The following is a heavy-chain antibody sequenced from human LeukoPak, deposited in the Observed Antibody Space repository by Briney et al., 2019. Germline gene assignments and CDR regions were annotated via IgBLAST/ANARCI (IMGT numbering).Heavy chain of an antibody. D-gene: IGHD3-16*01. Sequence: GRSLRLSCAASGFTFSDYYMSWIRQAPGKGLEWVSYISSSGTTIYYADSVKGRFTISRDNAKNSLYLQMNSLRAEDTAVYYCARGRFGAALNYYYYYMDVWGKGTTVTVSS. V-gene: IGHV3-11*04. CDR3: ARGRFGAALNYYYYYMDV. J-gene: IGHJ6*03. CDR2: ISSSGTTI. CDR1: GFTFSDYY.